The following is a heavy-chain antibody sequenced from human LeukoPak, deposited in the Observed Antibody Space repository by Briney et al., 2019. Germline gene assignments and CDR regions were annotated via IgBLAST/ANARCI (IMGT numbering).Heavy chain of an antibody. CDR3: ARTRYCSGGSCYSRYYYYMDV. J-gene: IGHJ6*03. CDR1: GFTFSSYE. Sequence: PGGSLRLSCAASGFTFSSYEMNWVRQAPGKGLEWVSYISSSGSTIYYADSVKGRFTISRDNAKNSLYLQMNSLRAEDTAVYYCARTRYCSGGSCYSRYYYYMDVWGKGTTVTISS. CDR2: ISSSGSTI. D-gene: IGHD2-15*01. V-gene: IGHV3-48*03.